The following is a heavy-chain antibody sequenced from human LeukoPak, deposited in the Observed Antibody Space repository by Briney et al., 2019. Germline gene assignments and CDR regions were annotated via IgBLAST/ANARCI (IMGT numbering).Heavy chain of an antibody. CDR1: GGSLSGYY. D-gene: IGHD3-3*01. CDR2: INHSGST. V-gene: IGHV4-34*01. CDR3: ARLRFLEWLQTYNYYYGMDV. Sequence: SETLSLTCAVYGGSLSGYYWSWIRQPPGKGLEWIGEINHSGSTNYNPSLKSRVTISVDTSKNQSSLKLSSVTAADTAVYFCARLRFLEWLQTYNYYYGMDVWGQGTTVTVSS. J-gene: IGHJ6*02.